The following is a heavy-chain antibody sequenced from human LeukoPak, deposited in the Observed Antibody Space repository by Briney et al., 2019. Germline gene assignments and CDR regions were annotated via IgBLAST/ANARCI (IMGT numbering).Heavy chain of an antibody. CDR3: ALAARRSASFDY. V-gene: IGHV4-59*01. J-gene: IGHJ4*02. D-gene: IGHD6-6*01. Sequence: SEALSLTCTVSGGSISTYFCTWIRQPPGKGLEWIGYVSNSGSTNYNPSLKSRVTISVDTSKNQFSLKLNSLTPADTAVYYCALAARRSASFDYWGQGALVTVSS. CDR1: GGSISTYF. CDR2: VSNSGST.